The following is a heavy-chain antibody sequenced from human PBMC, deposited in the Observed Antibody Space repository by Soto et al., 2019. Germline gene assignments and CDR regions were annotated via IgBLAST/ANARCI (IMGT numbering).Heavy chain of an antibody. D-gene: IGHD6-13*01. CDR3: ARVRAAAGSYYFDY. Sequence: GASVKVSCKASGYTFTSYGISWVRQTPGQGLEWMGWISAYNGNTNYAQKLQGRVTMTTDTSTSTAYMELRSLRSDDTAVYYCARVRAAAGSYYFDYWGQGTLVTVSS. CDR1: GYTFTSYG. J-gene: IGHJ4*02. CDR2: ISAYNGNT. V-gene: IGHV1-18*04.